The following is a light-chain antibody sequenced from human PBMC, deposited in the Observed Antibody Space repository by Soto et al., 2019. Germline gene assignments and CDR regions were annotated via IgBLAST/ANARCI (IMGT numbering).Light chain of an antibody. CDR3: QQANSVPWT. J-gene: IGKJ1*01. Sequence: IQMTQSPSSVSASVGDRVILTCRASQRISSWLAWYHQRPGKAPKLLIYATSTLETGVPSRFSGSGSGRDFTLTISSLQPEDLGTYFCQQANSVPWTFVQGTKVEVK. CDR2: ATS. CDR1: QRISSW. V-gene: IGKV1-12*01.